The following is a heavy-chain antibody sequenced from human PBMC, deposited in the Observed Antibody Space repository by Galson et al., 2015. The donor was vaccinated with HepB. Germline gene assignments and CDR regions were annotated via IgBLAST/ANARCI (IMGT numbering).Heavy chain of an antibody. Sequence: SLRLSCAASGFSFRIYNLHWVRQAPGKGLEYVSSITSGGTYRYYSDSAKGRFTISRDNSKSTLTLQMSSLRTEDTAVYYCTSLWGHVNYHDYWGQGTLVAVSS. D-gene: IGHD4-11*01. CDR1: GFSFRIYN. J-gene: IGHJ4*02. CDR2: ITSGGTYR. V-gene: IGHV3-64D*06. CDR3: TSLWGHVNYHDY.